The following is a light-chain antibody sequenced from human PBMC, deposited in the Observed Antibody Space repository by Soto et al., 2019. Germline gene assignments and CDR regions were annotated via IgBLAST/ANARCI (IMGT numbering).Light chain of an antibody. V-gene: IGKV3-11*01. J-gene: IGKJ4*01. CDR2: DAS. CDR1: QSISSL. CDR3: QHRYNWPLT. Sequence: DIVLTHSPATLSLSPGERATLSCRASQSISSLLAWYQQKPGQAPRLLIYDASNRATGIPARFSGSGSGTDFTLTISSLEPEDFAVYYCQHRYNWPLTFGGGSKVEIK.